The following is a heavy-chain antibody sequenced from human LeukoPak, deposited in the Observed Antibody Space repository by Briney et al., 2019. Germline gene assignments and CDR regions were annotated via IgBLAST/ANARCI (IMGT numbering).Heavy chain of an antibody. J-gene: IGHJ3*02. V-gene: IGHV4-59*01. D-gene: IGHD1-26*01. CDR1: GGTISRNY. Sequence: SETLSLTCTLSGGTISRNYWSWIRQPPGKGLEWIAYIDYSGSTNYNPSLKSRLTMSMDASKNQFSLKLSSVTAADTAVYYCARDRRRELLHAFDIWGQGTMVTVSS. CDR2: IDYSGST. CDR3: ARDRRRELLHAFDI.